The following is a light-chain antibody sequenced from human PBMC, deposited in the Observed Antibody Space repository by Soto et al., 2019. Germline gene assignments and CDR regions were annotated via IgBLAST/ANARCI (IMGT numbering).Light chain of an antibody. CDR3: QQYNQWPGT. Sequence: EIVLTQSPDTLSVSPGEXATLSCRASQSIGSNLAWYQQKPGQSPRLLIYGASSRATGVPVRFSGSGSGVGFTLTIGGLQSEDFAVYHCQQYNQWPGTFGQGTKADIK. CDR2: GAS. J-gene: IGKJ1*01. V-gene: IGKV3-15*01. CDR1: QSIGSN.